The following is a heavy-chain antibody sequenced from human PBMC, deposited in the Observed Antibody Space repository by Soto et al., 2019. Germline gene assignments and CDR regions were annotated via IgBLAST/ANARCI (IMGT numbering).Heavy chain of an antibody. CDR3: ARGRGLYSSGYYSYLWFDP. J-gene: IGHJ5*02. CDR2: IIPIFGTA. V-gene: IGHV1-69*13. Sequence: ASVKVSCKASGGTFSSYAISWVRQAPGQGLEWMGGIIPIFGTANYAQKFQGRVTITADESTSTAYMELSSLRSEDTAVYYCARGRGLYSSGYYSYLWFDPWGQGTLVTVSS. CDR1: GGTFSSYA. D-gene: IGHD3-22*01.